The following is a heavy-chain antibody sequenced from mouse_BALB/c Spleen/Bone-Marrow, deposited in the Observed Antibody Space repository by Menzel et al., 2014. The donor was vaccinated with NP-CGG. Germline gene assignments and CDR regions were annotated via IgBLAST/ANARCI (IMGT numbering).Heavy chain of an antibody. CDR2: ICADGST. V-gene: IGHV2-9*02. D-gene: IGHD2-1*01. J-gene: IGHJ3*01. CDR3: ARSTVLPEGFAY. CDR1: GFSLTSCG. Sequence: QVQLKESGPGLVAPSQSLSITCTVSGFSLTSCGVHWVSQPPGKGLEWLGVICADGSTNYNSALMSRLSISKDNSKSQVFLKVNSLRTDDTAMYYCARSTVLPEGFAYWGQGTLVTVSA.